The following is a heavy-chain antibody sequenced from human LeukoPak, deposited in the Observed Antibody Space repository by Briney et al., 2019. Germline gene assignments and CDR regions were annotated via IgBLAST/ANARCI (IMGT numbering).Heavy chain of an antibody. CDR2: ISYTGST. V-gene: IGHV4-59*11. Sequence: PSETLSLTCTVSGGSISSHYWSWIRQPPGKGLEWIGYISYTGSTNYIPSLKSRVTISVDTSKNQFSLRLTSVTAADTAVYYCARVLPSYYYDSSGYDYFDYWGQGTLVTVSS. D-gene: IGHD3-22*01. CDR3: ARVLPSYYYDSSGYDYFDY. J-gene: IGHJ4*02. CDR1: GGSISSHY.